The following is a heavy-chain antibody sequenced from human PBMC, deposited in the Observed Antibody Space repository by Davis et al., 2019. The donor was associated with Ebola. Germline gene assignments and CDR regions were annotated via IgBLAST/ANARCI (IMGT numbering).Heavy chain of an antibody. D-gene: IGHD2-2*02. J-gene: IGHJ5*02. CDR1: GGSISSGGYY. V-gene: IGHV4-31*03. CDR2: IYYSGST. CDR3: ARYHSPLPDIVVVSAAIQGWFDP. Sequence: SETLSLTCTVSGGSISSGGYYWSWIRQHPGKGLEWIGYIYYSGSTYYNPSLKSRVTISVDTSKNQFSLKLSSVTAADTAVYYCARYHSPLPDIVVVSAAIQGWFDPWGQGTLVTVSS.